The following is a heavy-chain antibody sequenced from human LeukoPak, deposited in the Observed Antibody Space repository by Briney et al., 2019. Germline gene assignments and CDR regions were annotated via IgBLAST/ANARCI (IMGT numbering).Heavy chain of an antibody. CDR2: IKQDGSEK. CDR3: ARDVLYGDYHYWYFDL. J-gene: IGHJ2*01. D-gene: IGHD4-17*01. CDR1: GFTFSSYW. V-gene: IGHV3-7*03. Sequence: GGSLRLSCAASGFTFSSYWMSWVRQAPGKGLEWVANIKQDGSEKYYVDSVKGRFTISRDNAKNSLYLQMNSLRAEDTAVYYCARDVLYGDYHYWYFDLWGRGTLVTVSS.